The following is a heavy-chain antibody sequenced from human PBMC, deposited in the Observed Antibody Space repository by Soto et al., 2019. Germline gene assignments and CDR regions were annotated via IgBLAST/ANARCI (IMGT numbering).Heavy chain of an antibody. CDR1: GGSISSSYW. D-gene: IGHD6-13*01. J-gene: IGHJ4*02. Sequence: LSLTCAVSGGSISSSYWWSWVRQPPGKGLEWIGEIYHSGSANYNPSLKSRVTISVDNSKNQFSLKLSSVTAADTAVYYCARYIAAYGTYYFDYWGQGTLVTVSS. CDR2: IYHSGSA. CDR3: ARYIAAYGTYYFDY. V-gene: IGHV4-4*02.